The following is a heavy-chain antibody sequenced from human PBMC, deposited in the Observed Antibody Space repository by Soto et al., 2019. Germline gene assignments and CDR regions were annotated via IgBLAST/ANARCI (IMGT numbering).Heavy chain of an antibody. J-gene: IGHJ4*02. CDR2: IKFDGSVK. V-gene: IGHV3-7*03. CDR3: VKDGGYCSSTTCYSPRNHYFDS. D-gene: IGHD2-2*01. CDR1: GFTFSDYW. Sequence: GGSLRLSCAASGFTFSDYWMSWVRQAPGKGPEWVANIKFDGSVKQYVDSVRGRFTISRDNSRNSLFLQMNSLRAGDTAVYYCVKDGGYCSSTTCYSPRNHYFDSWRQGTLATVSS.